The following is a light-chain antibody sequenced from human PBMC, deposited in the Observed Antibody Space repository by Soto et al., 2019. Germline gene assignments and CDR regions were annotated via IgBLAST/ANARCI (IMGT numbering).Light chain of an antibody. CDR3: QQSDRAPIT. V-gene: IGKV1-39*01. Sequence: DIQMTQSPSSLSASVGDRVTITCRSSQSIKSLNWYQQKAGKAPKLLIYAASSLQSGVPSRFSGSGSGTDFTLTISSLQPGDFATYYCQQSDRAPITFGQGTRLEIK. CDR1: QSIKS. CDR2: AAS. J-gene: IGKJ5*01.